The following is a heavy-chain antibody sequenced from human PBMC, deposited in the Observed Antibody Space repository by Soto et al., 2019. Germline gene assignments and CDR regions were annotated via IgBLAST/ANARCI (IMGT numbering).Heavy chain of an antibody. CDR1: GGSISSGGYY. J-gene: IGHJ4*02. CDR2: IYYSGST. V-gene: IGHV4-31*03. D-gene: IGHD1-26*01. CDR3: ARNLYSGSYAFNY. Sequence: QVQLQESGPGLVKPSQTLSLTCTVSGGSISSGGYYWSWIRQHSGKGLEWIGYIYYSGSTYYNPSLKSRVTISVDTSKNQFSLNLSSVTAADTAVYYCARNLYSGSYAFNYWGQGTLVTVSS.